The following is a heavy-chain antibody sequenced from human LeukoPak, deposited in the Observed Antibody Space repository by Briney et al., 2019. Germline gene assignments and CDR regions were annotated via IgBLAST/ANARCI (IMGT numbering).Heavy chain of an antibody. D-gene: IGHD2-2*01. CDR1: GYTFTDYY. Sequence: GYTFTDYYMHWVRQAPGQGFEWMGWINPNDGDTNYAQKFQGRVTMTRDTSISTAHMEVSRLRSDDTAVYYCARANFLYCSSSTCLFDYWGQGTLVTVSS. CDR3: ARANFLYCSSSTCLFDY. V-gene: IGHV1-2*02. J-gene: IGHJ4*02. CDR2: INPNDGDT.